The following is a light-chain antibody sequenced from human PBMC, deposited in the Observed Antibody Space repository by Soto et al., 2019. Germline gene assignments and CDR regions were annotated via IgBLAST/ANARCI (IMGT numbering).Light chain of an antibody. J-gene: IGKJ4*01. V-gene: IGKV1-12*01. Sequence: DIQMTQSPSSVSASIGDRVTISCRASQSIYKWLVWYQQKPGKAPKLLIYAASSLQSGVPSRFSGSGYGTDFTLTNSSLQPEDFATYYCQEADSFPLSVGGGTKVEI. CDR2: AAS. CDR3: QEADSFPLS. CDR1: QSIYKW.